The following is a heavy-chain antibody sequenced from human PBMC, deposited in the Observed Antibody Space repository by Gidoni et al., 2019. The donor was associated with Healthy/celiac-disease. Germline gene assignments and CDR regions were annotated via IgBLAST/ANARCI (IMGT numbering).Heavy chain of an antibody. Sequence: TFSSYAMHWGRQAPGKGLEWVAVISYDGSNKYYADSVTGRCTISRDNSKNTLYLQMNSLRAEDTAVYYCARDMTPRYAYIWGSYRWGVYYYGMDVWGQGTTVTVSS. V-gene: IGHV3-30-3*01. CDR3: ARDMTPRYAYIWGSYRWGVYYYGMDV. J-gene: IGHJ6*02. CDR2: ISYDGSNK. CDR1: TFSSYA. D-gene: IGHD3-16*02.